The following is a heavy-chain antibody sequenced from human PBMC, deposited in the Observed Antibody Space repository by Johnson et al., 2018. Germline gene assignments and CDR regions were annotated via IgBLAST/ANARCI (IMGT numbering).Heavy chain of an antibody. J-gene: IGHJ6*03. V-gene: IGHV3-15*01. D-gene: IGHD5-18*01. CDR1: GFTFSSYA. CDR2: IKSKTDGGTT. Sequence: VQLVQSGGGLVQPGGSLRLSCAASGFTFSSYAMSWVRQAPGKGLEWVGRIKSKTDGGTTDYAAPVKGRFTISRDDSKNTLYLQMNSLKTEDTAVYYCTTWIQLWPPYSYYMDVWGKGTTVTVSS. CDR3: TTWIQLWPPYSYYMDV.